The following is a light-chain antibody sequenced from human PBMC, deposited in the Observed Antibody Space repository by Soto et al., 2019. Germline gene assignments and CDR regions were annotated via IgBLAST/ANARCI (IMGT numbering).Light chain of an antibody. CDR3: QQYGSSGRT. CDR1: QSVSSNY. J-gene: IGKJ1*01. Sequence: EIVLTQSTGTLSLSPGERATLSCRTSQSVSSNYLAWYQQKPGQAPRLLIYGASSRATGIPDRFSGSGSGTDFTLTISRLEPEDSAVYYCQQYGSSGRTFGQGTKVDIK. CDR2: GAS. V-gene: IGKV3-20*01.